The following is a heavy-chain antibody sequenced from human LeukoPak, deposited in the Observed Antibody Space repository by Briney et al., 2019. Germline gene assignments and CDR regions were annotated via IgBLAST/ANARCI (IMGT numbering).Heavy chain of an antibody. CDR1: GFTFSSYN. J-gene: IGHJ4*02. CDR2: ISSRSAYI. D-gene: IGHD1-26*01. CDR3: ARDRSGSYPYYFDY. Sequence: GGSLRLSCAASGFTFSSYNMNWVRQAPGKGLEWVSSISSRSAYIHYTDSVKGRFNISRDNAENSLYLQMNNLRADDTAVYYCARDRSGSYPYYFDYWGQGTLVTVSS. V-gene: IGHV3-21*01.